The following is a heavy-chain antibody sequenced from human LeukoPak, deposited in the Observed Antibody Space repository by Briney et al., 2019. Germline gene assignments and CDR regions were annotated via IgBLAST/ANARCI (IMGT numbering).Heavy chain of an antibody. V-gene: IGHV3-23*01. D-gene: IGHD2-15*01. CDR3: VKDRGGYLNWFDP. CDR2: ISGSGGSI. J-gene: IGHJ5*02. CDR1: GFTFSSYG. Sequence: PGGTLRLSCAASGFTFSSYGMSWVRQAPGKGLEWVSVISGSGGSIYYADSVKGRFTISRDKSKNTLYLQMNSLRAEDTAVYYCVKDRGGYLNWFDPWGQRTLVTVSS.